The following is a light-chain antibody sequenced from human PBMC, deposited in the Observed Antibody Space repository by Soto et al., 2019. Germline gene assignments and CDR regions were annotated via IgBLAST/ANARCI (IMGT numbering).Light chain of an antibody. CDR1: SSDVGAYNY. V-gene: IGLV2-8*01. Sequence: QSALTHPPSASGAPGQSVTISCTGTSSDVGAYNYVCWYQQHPGKAPKLIISEVTKRPSGVPDRFSGSKSGNTASLTVTGLQAEDEADYYCSSYAGSNNPWVLGGGTKLTVL. CDR3: SSYAGSNNPWV. CDR2: EVT. J-gene: IGLJ3*02.